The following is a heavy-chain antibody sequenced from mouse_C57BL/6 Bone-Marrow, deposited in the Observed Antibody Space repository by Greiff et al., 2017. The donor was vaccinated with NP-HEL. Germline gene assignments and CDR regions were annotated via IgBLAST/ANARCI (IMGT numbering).Heavy chain of an antibody. V-gene: IGHV14-3*01. CDR1: GFNIKNTY. CDR2: IDPANGNT. CDR3: IRQLRAMDY. J-gene: IGHJ4*01. Sequence: VQLKQSVAELVRPGASVKLSCTASGFNIKNTYMHWVKQRPEQGLEWIGRIDPANGNTKYAPKFQGKATIAAETCSDTASLKLSSLTSENTAIYYCIRQLRAMDYRGQETSVTVSS. D-gene: IGHD3-2*02.